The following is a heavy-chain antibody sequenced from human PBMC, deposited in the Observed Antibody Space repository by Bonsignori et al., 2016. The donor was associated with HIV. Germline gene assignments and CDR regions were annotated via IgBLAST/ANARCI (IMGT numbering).Heavy chain of an antibody. CDR2: IYPGDSDT. Sequence: GGSLRLSCKGSGYSFTSYWIGWVRQMPGKGLEWMGIIYPGDSDTRYSPSFQGQVTISADKSISTAYLQWSSLKASDTSMYYCARLEYNFGYDYWGQGTLVTVSS. J-gene: IGHJ4*02. V-gene: IGHV5-51*01. CDR1: GYSFTSYW. CDR3: ARLEYNFGYDY. D-gene: IGHD5-18*01.